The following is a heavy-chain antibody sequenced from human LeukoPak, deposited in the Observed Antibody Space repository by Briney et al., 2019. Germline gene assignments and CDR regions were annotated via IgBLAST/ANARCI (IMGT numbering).Heavy chain of an antibody. CDR1: VYTFTDYH. J-gene: IGHJ4*02. CDR2: INPNSGGT. V-gene: IGHV1-2*02. D-gene: IGHD3-10*01. CDR3: ARGPYGSENYYDY. Sequence: ASVKVSCKASVYTFTDYHVHWVRQAPGQGLEWMGWINPNSGGTNYAQKFQGRVTVTRDTSISTAYMELSRLRSDDTAVYYCARGPYGSENYYDYWGQGTLATVSS.